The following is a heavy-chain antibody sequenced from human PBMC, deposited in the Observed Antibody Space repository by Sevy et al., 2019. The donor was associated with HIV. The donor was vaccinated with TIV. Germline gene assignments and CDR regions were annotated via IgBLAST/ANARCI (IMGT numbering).Heavy chain of an antibody. CDR1: GFTVSSNY. D-gene: IGHD3-3*01. CDR2: IYSGDRT. V-gene: IGHV3-53*01. CDR3: ARDVYDFWSGYYTYYYYGMDV. J-gene: IGHJ6*02. Sequence: GGSLRLSCAASGFTVSSNYMSWVRQAPGKGLEWVSVIYSGDRTDYADSVKGRFTISRDNAKNSLYLQMNSLRAEDTAVYYCARDVYDFWSGYYTYYYYGMDVWGQGTTVTVSS.